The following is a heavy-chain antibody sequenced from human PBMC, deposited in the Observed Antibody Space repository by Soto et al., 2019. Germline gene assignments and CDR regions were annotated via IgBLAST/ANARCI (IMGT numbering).Heavy chain of an antibody. J-gene: IGHJ4*02. V-gene: IGHV1-69*10. CDR2: IIPINGKA. Sequence: SVKVSCKASGGTFSSYAISWVRQAPGQGLEWMGGIIPINGKANYAQKFQGRVTMTTDTSTSTAYMELTSLRSDDTAVYYCARGKDFWSVWGQGTLVTVSS. CDR1: GGTFSSYA. D-gene: IGHD3-3*01. CDR3: ARGKDFWSV.